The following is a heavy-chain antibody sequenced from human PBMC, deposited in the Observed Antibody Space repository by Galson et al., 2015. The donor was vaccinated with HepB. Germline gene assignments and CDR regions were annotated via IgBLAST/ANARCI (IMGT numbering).Heavy chain of an antibody. D-gene: IGHD3-3*01. CDR1: GFTFTNAW. CDR2: IKSKTDGGTT. CDR3: STHQKYYDFWSGYYRDYYYGLDV. J-gene: IGHJ6*02. V-gene: IGHV3-15*01. Sequence: SLRLSCAASGFTFTNAWMSWIRQAPGRGLEWVGRIKSKTDGGTTDHAAPVKGRFTISRDDSKNTLYLQMNSLKTEDTAAYSCSTHQKYYDFWSGYYRDYYYGLDVWGQGTTVTVSS.